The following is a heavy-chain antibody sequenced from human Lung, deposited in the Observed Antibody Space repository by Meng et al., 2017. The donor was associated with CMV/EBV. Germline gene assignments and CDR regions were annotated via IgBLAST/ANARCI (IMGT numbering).Heavy chain of an antibody. Sequence: YWGWVRQPPGKGLEWIGEINPSGSTNYNPSLKSRVTISVDTSKNQFSLKLSSVTAADTAVYYCARGPSYYYGSGSYYNAMYNWFDPWGQGTLVTVSS. CDR1: Y. D-gene: IGHD3-10*01. CDR2: INPSGST. V-gene: IGHV4-34*01. CDR3: ARGPSYYYGSGSYYNAMYNWFDP. J-gene: IGHJ5*02.